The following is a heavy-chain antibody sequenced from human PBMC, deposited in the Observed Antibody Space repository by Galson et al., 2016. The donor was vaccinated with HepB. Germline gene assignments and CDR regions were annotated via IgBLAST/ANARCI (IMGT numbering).Heavy chain of an antibody. J-gene: IGHJ4*02. V-gene: IGHV2-5*02. D-gene: IGHD2-2*01. CDR3: AHSPSASLPAASFDS. Sequence: PALVKPTQTLTLTCTFSGFPLSINDGVAWIRQPPGKALEWLALIYRDGDKRHNPSLRSRLTITKDTSKNQVVLTLTNMDPVDTATYYCAHSPSASLPAASFDSWGQGTLVSVSS. CDR2: IYRDGDK. CDR1: GFPLSINDG.